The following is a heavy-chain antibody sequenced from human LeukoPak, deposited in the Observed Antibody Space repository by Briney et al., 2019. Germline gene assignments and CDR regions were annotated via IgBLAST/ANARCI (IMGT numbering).Heavy chain of an antibody. V-gene: IGHV3-7*01. Sequence: GGSLRLSCAASGFTFSSYWMSWVRQAPGKGLEWVANIKQDGSGKYYVDSVKGRFTISRDNAKNSLYLQMNSLRAEDTAVYYCARDQYYYGSGTDYWGQGTLVTVSS. D-gene: IGHD3-10*01. CDR1: GFTFSSYW. J-gene: IGHJ4*02. CDR2: IKQDGSGK. CDR3: ARDQYYYGSGTDY.